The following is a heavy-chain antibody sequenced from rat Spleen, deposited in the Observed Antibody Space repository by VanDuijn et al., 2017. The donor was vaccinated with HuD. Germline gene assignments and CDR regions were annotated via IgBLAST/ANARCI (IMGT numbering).Heavy chain of an antibody. CDR3: ARHGLGYGSFDY. CDR1: GFTFSNFP. D-gene: IGHD1-11*01. Sequence: EVQLVESGGGLVHPGRSLKVSCAASGFTFSNFPMAWVRQAPTKGLEWVATISTRGGSTYYRDSVKGRFTVSRDNAKSTLYLQMDSLRSEDTATYYCARHGLGYGSFDYWGQGVMVTVSS. J-gene: IGHJ2*01. CDR2: ISTRGGST. V-gene: IGHV5-25*01.